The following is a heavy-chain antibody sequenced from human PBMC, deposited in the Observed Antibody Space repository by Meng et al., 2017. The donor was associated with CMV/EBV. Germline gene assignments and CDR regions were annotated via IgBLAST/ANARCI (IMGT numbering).Heavy chain of an antibody. Sequence: QISVKEAGPTPVKPTPTLSLTFSFSGFLLSTSGVGVGWIRQPPGKALEWLALIYWDDDKRYSPSLKSRLTITKDTSKNQVVLTMTNMDPVDTATYYCAHRGSYGYHGYWGQGTLVTVSS. CDR2: IYWDDDK. D-gene: IGHD5-18*01. V-gene: IGHV2-5*02. J-gene: IGHJ4*02. CDR3: AHRGSYGYHGY. CDR1: GFLLSTSGVG.